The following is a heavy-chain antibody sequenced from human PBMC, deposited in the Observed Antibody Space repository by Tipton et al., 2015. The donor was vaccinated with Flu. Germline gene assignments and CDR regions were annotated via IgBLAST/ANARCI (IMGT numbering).Heavy chain of an antibody. Sequence: SLRLSCAASGFTVSSNYMSWVRQAPGKGLEWVSVIYSDGSTYYIDSVKGRFTISRDNSKNMLSLEMNSLRAEDTAVYYCVQGFDIGGYWYLGANWGPGTLVTVSS. CDR2: IYSDGST. D-gene: IGHD2-21*02. CDR1: GFTVSSNY. J-gene: IGHJ4*02. CDR3: VQGFDIGGYWYLGAN. V-gene: IGHV3-53*01.